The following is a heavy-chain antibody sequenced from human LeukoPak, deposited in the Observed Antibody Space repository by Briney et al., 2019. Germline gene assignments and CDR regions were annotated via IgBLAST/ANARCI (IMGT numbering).Heavy chain of an antibody. CDR2: INHSGST. CDR1: GGSFSGYY. Sequence: PSETLSLTCAVYGGSFSGYYWSWVRQPPGKGLDWIGEINHSGSTNYNPSLKSRVTVSVDTSKNQFSLKLSSVTAADTAVYYCARGPYIVVVPPKRNWFDPWGQGTLVTVSS. D-gene: IGHD2-2*01. V-gene: IGHV4-34*01. J-gene: IGHJ5*02. CDR3: ARGPYIVVVPPKRNWFDP.